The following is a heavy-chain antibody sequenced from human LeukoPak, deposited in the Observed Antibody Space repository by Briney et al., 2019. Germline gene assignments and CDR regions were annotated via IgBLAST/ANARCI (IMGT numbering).Heavy chain of an antibody. Sequence: GGSLRLSCAASGFTFRSYGMSWVRQAPGKGLEWVSAISGSGGSTCYADSVKGRFTISRDNSKNTLYLQMNSLRAEDTAVYYCAELGITMIGGVWGKGTTVTISS. J-gene: IGHJ6*04. D-gene: IGHD3-10*02. CDR3: AELGITMIGGV. CDR1: GFTFRSYG. V-gene: IGHV3-23*01. CDR2: ISGSGGST.